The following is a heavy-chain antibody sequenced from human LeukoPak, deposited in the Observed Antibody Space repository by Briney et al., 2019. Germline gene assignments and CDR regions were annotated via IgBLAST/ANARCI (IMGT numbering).Heavy chain of an antibody. CDR2: ISSSSSYI. J-gene: IGHJ6*02. Sequence: PGGSLRLSCAASGFTFSSYSMNWVRQAPGKGLEWVSSISSSSSYIYYADSVKGRFTISRDNSKNTLYLQMNSLRAEDTAEYYCAKDIVRHSSSWYQGYYYYGMDVWGQGTTVTVSS. CDR3: AKDIVRHSSSWYQGYYYYGMDV. D-gene: IGHD6-13*01. CDR1: GFTFSSYS. V-gene: IGHV3-21*01.